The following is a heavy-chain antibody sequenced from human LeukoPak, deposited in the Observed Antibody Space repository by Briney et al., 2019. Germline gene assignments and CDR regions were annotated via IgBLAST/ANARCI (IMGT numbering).Heavy chain of an antibody. CDR3: TRVTRNSGWFFDY. V-gene: IGHV4-38-2*01. Sequence: SETLSLTCDVSGYSISGGYFWGWIRQPPGMGLEWIGSTADRGNTHYKPSLKGRGSISTDGSKNQFSLSLTSVTAADTATYYCTRVTRNSGWFFDYCGPGTLATVHS. CDR2: TADRGNT. J-gene: IGHJ4*02. D-gene: IGHD6-19*01. CDR1: GYSISGGYF.